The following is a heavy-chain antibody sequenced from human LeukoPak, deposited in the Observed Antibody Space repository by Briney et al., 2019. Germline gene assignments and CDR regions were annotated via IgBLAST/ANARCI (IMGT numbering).Heavy chain of an antibody. CDR3: ARERWHCRVNCYSVYYYALGV. CDR2: INPGNGDT. Sequence: GASVKVSCTGSGYTFTNYAVHWVRQAPGQRLEWLGWINPGNGDTKYSQNFQGRVTVTSDTSAATAYVELNSLTSEDTAVYYCARERWHCRVNCYSVYYYALGVWGQGTTVTDSS. J-gene: IGHJ6*02. D-gene: IGHD2-15*01. V-gene: IGHV1-3*01. CDR1: GYTFTNYA.